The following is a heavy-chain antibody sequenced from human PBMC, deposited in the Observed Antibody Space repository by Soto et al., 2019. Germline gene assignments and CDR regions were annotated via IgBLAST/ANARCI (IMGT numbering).Heavy chain of an antibody. V-gene: IGHV3-66*01. CDR3: ARINVEPAAHFDY. D-gene: IGHD2-2*01. J-gene: IGHJ4*02. CDR2: FYYSGST. Sequence: PSETLSLTCTVSGGSISSNYWSWIRQPPGKGLEWIGTFYYSGSTYYADSVKGRFTISRDNSKNTLYLQMNSLRAEDTGVYYCARINVEPAAHFDYWGQGTLVTVSS. CDR1: GGSISSNY.